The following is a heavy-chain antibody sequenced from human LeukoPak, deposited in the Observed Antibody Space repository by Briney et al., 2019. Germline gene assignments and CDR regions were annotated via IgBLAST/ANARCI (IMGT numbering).Heavy chain of an antibody. J-gene: IGHJ4*02. CDR2: IKHNGDEL. CDR1: GFTFSSYW. V-gene: IGHV3-7*01. D-gene: IGHD3-16*01. CDR3: ARELRTFDS. Sequence: GGSLRLSCAASGFTFSSYWMTWVRQAPGKGLEWVANIKHNGDELNYVDSVEDRFPISRDNAKNSLYLHMTGLRAEDTAVYYCARELRTFDSWGQGTLVTVSS.